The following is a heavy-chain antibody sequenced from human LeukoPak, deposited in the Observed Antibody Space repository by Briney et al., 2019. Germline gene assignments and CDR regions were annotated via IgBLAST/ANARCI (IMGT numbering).Heavy chain of an antibody. CDR3: ARDGRSGYYTGWLDS. D-gene: IGHD3-3*01. CDR2: INHNGNS. J-gene: IGHJ5*01. V-gene: IGHV4-31*03. Sequence: SQTLSLTCTVSGGSLSSGGHFWSWIPQHPEKGLEWIAYINHNGNSYDNPSLRDRVSISVDTSKNQFSLMLTSVTAADTAVYFCARDGRSGYYTGWLDSWGQGTLVTVSS. CDR1: GGSLSSGGHF.